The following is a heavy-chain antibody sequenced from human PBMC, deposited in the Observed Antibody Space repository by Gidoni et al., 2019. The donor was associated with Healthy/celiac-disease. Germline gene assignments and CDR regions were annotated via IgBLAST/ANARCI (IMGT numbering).Heavy chain of an antibody. V-gene: IGHV3-30-3*01. CDR3: ARSLVVVKDYFDY. CDR1: GFTFSSYA. CDR2: ISYDGSKK. Sequence: QVQLVESGGGVVQPGRSLRLSCAASGFTFSSYAMPWVRQAPGKGLEWVAVISYDGSKKYYADSVKGRFTISRDNSKNTLYLQMNSLRAEDTAVYYCARSLVVVKDYFDYWGQGTLVTVSS. J-gene: IGHJ4*02. D-gene: IGHD2-15*01.